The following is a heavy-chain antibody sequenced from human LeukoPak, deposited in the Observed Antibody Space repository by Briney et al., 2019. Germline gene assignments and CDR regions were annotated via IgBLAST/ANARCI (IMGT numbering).Heavy chain of an antibody. CDR2: ISSSGSTI. D-gene: IGHD3-10*01. CDR3: ARSSDGSGSLNFDY. J-gene: IGHJ4*02. V-gene: IGHV3-48*03. CDR1: GFTFISYE. Sequence: GGSLRLSCAASGFTFISYEMNWVRQAPGKGLEWVSYISSSGSTIYYADSVKGRFTISRDNAKNSLYLQMNSLRAEDTAVYYCARSSDGSGSLNFDYWGQGTLVTVSS.